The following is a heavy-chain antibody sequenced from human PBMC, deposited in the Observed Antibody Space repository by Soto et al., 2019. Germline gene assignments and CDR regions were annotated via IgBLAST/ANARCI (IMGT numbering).Heavy chain of an antibody. D-gene: IGHD4-4*01. V-gene: IGHV3-30-3*01. CDR2: ISYDGSNK. CDR1: GFTFSSYA. CDR3: ARAPPEAVTTATHFDY. J-gene: IGHJ4*02. Sequence: GGSLRLSCAASGFTFSSYAMHWVRQAPGKGLEWVAVISYDGSNKYYADSVKGRFTISRDNSKNTLYLQMNSLRAEDTAVYYCARAPPEAVTTATHFDYWGQGTLVTVSS.